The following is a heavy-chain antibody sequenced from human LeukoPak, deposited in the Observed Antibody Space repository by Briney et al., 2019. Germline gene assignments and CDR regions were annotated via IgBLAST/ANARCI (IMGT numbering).Heavy chain of an antibody. V-gene: IGHV1-2*02. J-gene: IGHJ6*03. CDR1: GYTFTGQH. Sequence: ASVKVSCTASGYTFTGQHVHWVRQAPGQGLEWMGWINPNSGGTNSAQKFKGRVTMTTDTSTSTAYMELRSLRSDDTAVYYCARAGDIYYYYYYMDVWGKGTTVTVSS. CDR3: ARAGDIYYYYYYMDV. D-gene: IGHD2-21*02. CDR2: INPNSGGT.